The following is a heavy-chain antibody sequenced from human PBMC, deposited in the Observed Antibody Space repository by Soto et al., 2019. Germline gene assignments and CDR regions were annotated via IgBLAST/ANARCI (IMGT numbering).Heavy chain of an antibody. J-gene: IGHJ6*02. D-gene: IGHD6-13*01. V-gene: IGHV5-51*01. CDR2: IYPGDSDT. CDR3: ARRGRQQMVKGVWAVGPLPGYGMDV. Sequence: GESLKISCKGSGYSFTSYWIGWVRQMPGKGLEWMGIIYPGDSDTRYSPSFQGQVTISADKSISTAYLQWSSLKASDTAMYYCARRGRQQMVKGVWAVGPLPGYGMDVWGQGNTVTV. CDR1: GYSFTSYW.